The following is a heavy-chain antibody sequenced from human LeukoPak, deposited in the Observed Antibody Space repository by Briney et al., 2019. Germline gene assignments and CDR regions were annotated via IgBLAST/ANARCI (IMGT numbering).Heavy chain of an antibody. CDR2: ISSNGGST. J-gene: IGHJ4*02. CDR3: VKEYSRSWPDLYYFDY. Sequence: PGGSLRLSCSASGFTFSSYAMHWVRQAPGKGLEYVSAISSNGGSTYYADSVKGRFTISRDNSKNTLYLQMSSLRAEDTAVYYCVKEYSRSWPDLYYFDYWGQGTLVTVSS. CDR1: GFTFSSYA. V-gene: IGHV3-64D*06. D-gene: IGHD6-13*01.